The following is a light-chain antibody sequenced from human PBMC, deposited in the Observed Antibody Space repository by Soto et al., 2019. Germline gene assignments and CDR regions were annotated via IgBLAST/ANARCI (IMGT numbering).Light chain of an antibody. CDR3: QQYGSSPTWT. CDR1: QSVSSSY. V-gene: IGKV3-20*01. Sequence: EIGLTQSAGTLSLSAGERATLSCGASQSVSSSYLAWYQQKPGQAPRLRISGASGRATGIPDRFSASGSATEFTLTISNLQSEDFAVYFCQQYGSSPTWTFGQGTKVDIK. CDR2: GAS. J-gene: IGKJ1*01.